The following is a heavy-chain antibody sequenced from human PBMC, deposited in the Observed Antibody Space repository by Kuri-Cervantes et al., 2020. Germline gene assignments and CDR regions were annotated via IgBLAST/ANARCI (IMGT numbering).Heavy chain of an antibody. V-gene: IGHV5-51*01. CDR3: ARRTYYDSSGYYYDLGYFDY. D-gene: IGHD3-22*01. J-gene: IGHJ4*02. CDR1: GYSFTSYW. Sequence: KVSCKGSGYSFTSYWIGWVRQMPGKGLEWMGIIYPGDSDTRYSPSFQGQVTISADKSISTAYLQWSSLKASDTAMYYCARRTYYDSSGYYYDLGYFDYWGQGTLVTVSS. CDR2: IYPGDSDT.